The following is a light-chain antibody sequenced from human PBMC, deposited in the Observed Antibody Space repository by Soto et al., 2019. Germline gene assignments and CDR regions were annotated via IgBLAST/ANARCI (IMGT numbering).Light chain of an antibody. CDR1: QNINAW. CDR2: DAS. V-gene: IGKV1-5*01. Sequence: DIHMTQSPSSLSVSVGARVTITCRNSQNINAWLAWYQPRPGQAPKLLSYDASTVQSGVPSRFSGSGSGTEFTLTISSLQPDDFAVYFCQQRTNWPRVTFGQGTRLEIK. CDR3: QQRTNWPRVT. J-gene: IGKJ5*01.